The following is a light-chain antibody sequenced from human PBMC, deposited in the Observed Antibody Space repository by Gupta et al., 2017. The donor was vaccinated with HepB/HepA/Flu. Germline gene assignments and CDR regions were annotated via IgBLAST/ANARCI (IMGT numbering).Light chain of an antibody. V-gene: IGLV1-40*01. CDR1: SSNIGAGHD. J-gene: IGLJ2*01. CDR2: GNN. Sequence: QSVLTQPPSVSGAPGQRVTISCTGSSSNIGAGHDVHWYQQLPGTGPKLLIYGNNNRPSGVPDRFSASKSGTSASLAISGLQADDEADYYCQSWDSSLSGVVFGGGTKVTVL. CDR3: QSWDSSLSGVV.